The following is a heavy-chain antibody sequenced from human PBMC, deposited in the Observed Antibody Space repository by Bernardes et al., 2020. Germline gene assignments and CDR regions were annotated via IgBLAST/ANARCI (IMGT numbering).Heavy chain of an antibody. J-gene: IGHJ6*04. Sequence: GGSLRLSCAASGFTFSSYDMHWVRQATGKGLEWVSAIGTAGDTYYPGSVKGQFTISRENAKNSLYLQMNSLRAGDTAVYYCARDSAGIAVAGHYYYGMDVWGKGTTVTVSS. CDR2: IGTAGDT. V-gene: IGHV3-13*01. CDR1: GFTFSSYD. CDR3: ARDSAGIAVAGHYYYGMDV. D-gene: IGHD6-19*01.